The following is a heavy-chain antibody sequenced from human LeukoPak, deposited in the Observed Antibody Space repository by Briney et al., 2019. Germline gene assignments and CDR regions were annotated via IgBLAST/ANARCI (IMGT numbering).Heavy chain of an antibody. V-gene: IGHV4-59*08. J-gene: IGHJ4*02. Sequence: SETLSLTCTVSGGSISSYYWSWIRQPPGKGLEWIGYIYYSGTTNYNPSLKSRVTISVATSKNQFSLRLSSVTAADTAVYYCARTGSTVTMLYPFDHWGQGTLVTVSS. CDR1: GGSISSYY. CDR3: ARTGSTVTMLYPFDH. CDR2: IYYSGTT. D-gene: IGHD4-17*01.